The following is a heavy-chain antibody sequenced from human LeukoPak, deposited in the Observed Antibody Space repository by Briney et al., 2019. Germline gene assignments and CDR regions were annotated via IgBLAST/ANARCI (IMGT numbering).Heavy chain of an antibody. CDR2: INPNSGGT. CDR1: GYTFTDYY. Sequence: GASVKVSCKASGYTFTDYYLHWVRQAPGQGLEWMGWINPNSGGTKYAQKSQGRVTMTRDTSISTAYMELSRLRSDDTAVYYCARVGCTNINCLNWFDPWGQGTLAIVSS. D-gene: IGHD2-8*01. V-gene: IGHV1-2*02. CDR3: ARVGCTNINCLNWFDP. J-gene: IGHJ5*02.